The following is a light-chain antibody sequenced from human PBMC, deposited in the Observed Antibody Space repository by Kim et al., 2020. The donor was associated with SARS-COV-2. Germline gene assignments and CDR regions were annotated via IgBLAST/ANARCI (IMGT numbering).Light chain of an antibody. J-gene: IGKJ4*01. V-gene: IGKV4-1*01. CDR3: QQYYSTPLT. CDR2: WAS. Sequence: TSINCKTSQSVLYSSNNKNYLAWYLQKPGQPPKLLIYWASTREFGVPDRFSGSGSGTDFTLTISSLQAEDVAVYYCQQYYSTPLTFGGGTKVDIK. CDR1: QSVLYSSNNKNY.